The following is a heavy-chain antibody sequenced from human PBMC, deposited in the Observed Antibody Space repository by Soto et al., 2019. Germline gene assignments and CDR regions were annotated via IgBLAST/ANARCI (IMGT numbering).Heavy chain of an antibody. Sequence: PGGSLRLSCAASGFTFSSYGMHWVRQAPGKGLEWVAVIWYDGSNKYYADSVKGRFTISRDNSKNTLYLQMNSLRAEDTAVYYCARSIAVAGTGKFDYWGQGTLVTVSS. V-gene: IGHV3-33*01. D-gene: IGHD6-19*01. CDR2: IWYDGSNK. CDR1: GFTFSSYG. J-gene: IGHJ4*02. CDR3: ARSIAVAGTGKFDY.